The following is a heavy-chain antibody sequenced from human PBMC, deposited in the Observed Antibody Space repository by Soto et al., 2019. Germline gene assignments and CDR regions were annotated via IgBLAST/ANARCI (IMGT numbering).Heavy chain of an antibody. J-gene: IGHJ6*03. CDR3: ARKEGSYYMRTFPFYYMDV. CDR2: IVPILGTG. D-gene: IGHD3-10*01. Sequence: QVQLVQSGPEVKKSGSSVKVSCKLSGGTFTSDTISWLRLAPGQGLEWMGRIVPILGTGNYAQKFQGRVTITEDSATNTEYMELSSLTFEDTAIYYCARKEGSYYMRTFPFYYMDVWGNGTTVTVSS. CDR1: GGTFTSDT. V-gene: IGHV1-69*08.